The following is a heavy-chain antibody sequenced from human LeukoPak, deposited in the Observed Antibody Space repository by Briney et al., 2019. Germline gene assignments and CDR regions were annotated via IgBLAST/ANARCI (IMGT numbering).Heavy chain of an antibody. CDR2: INHSGSI. D-gene: IGHD6-13*01. J-gene: IGHJ5*02. Sequence: AETLSLTCAVYGGSFSGYYWSWIRQPPGKRLEWIGEINHSGSINYNPSLKSRVTISVDTSKNQFSLKLSSVTAADTAVYYCARGIAATYNWFDPWGQGTLVTVSS. V-gene: IGHV4-34*01. CDR3: ARGIAATYNWFDP. CDR1: GGSFSGYY.